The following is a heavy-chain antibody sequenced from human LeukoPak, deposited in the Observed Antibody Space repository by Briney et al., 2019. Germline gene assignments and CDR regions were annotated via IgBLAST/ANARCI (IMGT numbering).Heavy chain of an antibody. J-gene: IGHJ4*02. CDR2: ISGSGGST. CDR3: ADSSGWYD. Sequence: SGGSLRLSCAASGFTFSSYAMGWVRQAPGKGVEWVSAISGSGGSTYYADSVKGRFTISRDNSKNTLYLQMNSLRAEDTAVYYCADSSGWYDWGQGTMVTVSS. D-gene: IGHD6-19*01. CDR1: GFTFSSYA. V-gene: IGHV3-23*01.